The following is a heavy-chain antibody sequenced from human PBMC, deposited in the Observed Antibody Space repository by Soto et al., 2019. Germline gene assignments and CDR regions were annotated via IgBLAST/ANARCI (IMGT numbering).Heavy chain of an antibody. CDR1: GFTFDDYA. V-gene: IGHV3-49*04. CDR2: IRSKAYGGTT. Sequence: PGGSLRLSCTASGFTFDDYAMSWVRQAPGKGLEWVGFIRSKAYGGTTEYAASVKGRFTISRDDSKSIAYLQMNSLKTEDTAVYYCTRDGVRTYYYGSGSFDYWGQGTLVTVS. D-gene: IGHD3-10*01. CDR3: TRDGVRTYYYGSGSFDY. J-gene: IGHJ4*02.